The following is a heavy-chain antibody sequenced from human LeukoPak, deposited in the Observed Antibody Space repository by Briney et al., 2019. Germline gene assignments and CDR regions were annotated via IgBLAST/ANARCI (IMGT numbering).Heavy chain of an antibody. V-gene: IGHV4-59*08. Sequence: PSETLSLTCTVSGGSISSHYWSWIRQPPGKGLEWIGYMYYSGSTTYNPSLKTRVTISVDTSKNKLSLRLSSVTAASVLRSFRASMVVVAGYVSDYYYYGMDVWGQGTTVTVSS. CDR3: ASMVVVAGYVSDYYYYGMDV. J-gene: IGHJ6*02. CDR2: MYYSGST. D-gene: IGHD3-22*01. CDR1: GGSISSHY.